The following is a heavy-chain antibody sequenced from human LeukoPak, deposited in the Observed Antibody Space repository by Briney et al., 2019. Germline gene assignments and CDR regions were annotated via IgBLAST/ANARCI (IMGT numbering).Heavy chain of an antibody. D-gene: IGHD6-19*01. CDR2: IYTSGST. CDR3: ARAIAVAGEFDY. Sequence: NASETLSLTCTVSGGSISSYCWSWIRQPAGKGLEWIGRIYTSGSTNYNPSLKSRVTMSVDTSKNQFSLKLSSVTAADTAVYYCARAIAVAGEFDYWGQGTLVTVSS. V-gene: IGHV4-4*07. CDR1: GGSISSYC. J-gene: IGHJ4*02.